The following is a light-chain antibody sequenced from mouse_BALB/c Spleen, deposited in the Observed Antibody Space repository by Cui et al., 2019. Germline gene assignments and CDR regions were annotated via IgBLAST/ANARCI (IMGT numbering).Light chain of an antibody. CDR3: QQYSSYPRT. Sequence: DIVMTQSQKFMSTSVGDRASITCKASQNVGTAVAWYQQKPGQSPKLLIYSASNRYTGVPDRFTGSGSGTDFTLTISNMQSEDLADYFCQQYSSYPRTFGGGTKLEIK. V-gene: IGKV6-13*01. CDR2: SAS. J-gene: IGKJ1*01. CDR1: QNVGTA.